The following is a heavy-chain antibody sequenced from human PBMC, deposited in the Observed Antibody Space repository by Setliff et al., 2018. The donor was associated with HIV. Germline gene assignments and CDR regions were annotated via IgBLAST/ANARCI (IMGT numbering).Heavy chain of an antibody. J-gene: IGHJ6*03. D-gene: IGHD6-13*01. Sequence: VKGSCKAAGGTFSTYAIHWVRQAPGQGLEWMGGIPIFGTANYAHKLQVRVRITADESTGTAYMELITLKFEDTSMYYCVVGCISWFADYHSYYMDI. V-gene: IGHV1-69*13. CDR2: IPIFGTA. CDR1: GGTFSTYA. CDR3: VVGCISWFADYHSYYMDI.